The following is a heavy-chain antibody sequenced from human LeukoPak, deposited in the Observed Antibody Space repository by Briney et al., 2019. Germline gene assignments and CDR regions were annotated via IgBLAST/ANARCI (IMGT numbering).Heavy chain of an antibody. CDR3: ARDPGYQLPFDY. D-gene: IGHD2-2*01. CDR1: GFTFSSYA. V-gene: IGHV3-30*04. J-gene: IGHJ4*02. Sequence: PGGSLRLSCAASGFTFSSYAMHWVRQAPGKGLEWVAVISYDGSNKYYADSAKGRFTISRDNSKNTLYLQMNSLRAEDTAVYYCARDPGYQLPFDYWGQGTLVTVSS. CDR2: ISYDGSNK.